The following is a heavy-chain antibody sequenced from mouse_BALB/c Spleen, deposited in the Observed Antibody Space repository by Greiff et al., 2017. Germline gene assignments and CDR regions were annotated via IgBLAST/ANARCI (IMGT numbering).Heavy chain of an antibody. V-gene: IGHV3-2*02. CDR1: GYSITSDYA. CDR2: ISYSGST. CDR3: ARLGVSPWFAY. J-gene: IGHJ3*01. Sequence: EVKLMESGPGLVKPSQSLSLTCTVTGYSITSDYAWNWIRQFPGNKLEWMGYISYSGSTSYNPSLKSRISITRDTSKNQFFLQLNSVTTEDTATYYCARLGVSPWFAYWGQGTLVTVSA. D-gene: IGHD4-1*01.